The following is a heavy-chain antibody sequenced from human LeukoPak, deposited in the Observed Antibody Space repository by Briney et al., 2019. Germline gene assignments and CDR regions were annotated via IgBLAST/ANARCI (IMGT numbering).Heavy chain of an antibody. D-gene: IGHD2-2*02. CDR1: GGSISSSSYY. CDR2: VYYGGNT. CDR3: ARDPWPCSSTTCYNQNYYYMDV. Sequence: SETLSLTCTVSGGSISSSSYYWDWVRQPPGKGLEWIGNVYYGGNTFYNSSLESRVTISVDMSKNQFSLKLSSVTAADTAVYYCARDPWPCSSTTCYNQNYYYMDVWGKGTTVTVSS. J-gene: IGHJ6*03. V-gene: IGHV4-39*02.